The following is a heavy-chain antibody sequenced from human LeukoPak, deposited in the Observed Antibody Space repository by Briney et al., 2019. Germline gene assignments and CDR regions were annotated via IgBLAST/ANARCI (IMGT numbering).Heavy chain of an antibody. V-gene: IGHV1-2*02. CDR1: GYTFTDYY. D-gene: IGHD3-16*01. CDR2: INPKNGGT. J-gene: IGHJ5*02. CDR3: ARSAGLRLGGNWFDP. Sequence: ASVKVSCKASGYTFTDYYIHWVRQAPGQGLEWMGWINPKNGGTNYAQKFQGRVTMTRDTSISTAYMELNRLRSEDTAMYFCARSAGLRLGGNWFDPWGQGTLVTVSS.